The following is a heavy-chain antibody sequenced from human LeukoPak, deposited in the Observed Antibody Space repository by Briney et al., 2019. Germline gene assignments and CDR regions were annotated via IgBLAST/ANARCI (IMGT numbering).Heavy chain of an antibody. D-gene: IGHD2-15*01. V-gene: IGHV4-34*01. CDR1: GGSFSGYY. J-gene: IGHJ5*02. CDR3: ARAGGRGWFDP. CDR2: INHSGST. Sequence: SETLSLTCAVYGGSFSGYYWSWIRQPPGKGLEWIGEINHSGSTNYNPSLKSRVTISVDTSKGQFSLKLSSVTAADTAVYYCARAGGRGWFDPWGQGTLVTVSS.